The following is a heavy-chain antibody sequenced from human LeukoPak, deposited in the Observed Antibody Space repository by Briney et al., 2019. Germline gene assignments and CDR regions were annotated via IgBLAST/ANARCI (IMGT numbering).Heavy chain of an antibody. V-gene: IGHV3-23*01. CDR3: AKDVVGAINYFDY. CDR1: AFTFSSYA. J-gene: IGHJ4*02. Sequence: QPGGSLRLSCAASAFTFSSYAMSWVRQAPGKGLEWVSGISGSGGSTYYADSVKGRFTISRNNSKNTLYLQMNSLRADDTAVYYCAKDVVGAINYFDYWGQGTLVTVSS. D-gene: IGHD1-26*01. CDR2: ISGSGGST.